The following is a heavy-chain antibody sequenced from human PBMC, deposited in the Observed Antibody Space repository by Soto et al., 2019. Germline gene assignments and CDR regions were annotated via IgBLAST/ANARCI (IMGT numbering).Heavy chain of an antibody. CDR3: ARAFGVVRTYFDY. CDR2: IYYSGST. D-gene: IGHD3-3*01. V-gene: IGHV4-59*01. J-gene: IGHJ4*02. Sequence: SETLSLTCTVSGGSISSYYWSWIRQPPGKGLEWIGYIYYSGSTNYNPSLKSRVTISVDTSKNQFSLKLSSVTAADTAVYYCARAFGVVRTYFDYWGQGTLVTVSS. CDR1: GGSISSYY.